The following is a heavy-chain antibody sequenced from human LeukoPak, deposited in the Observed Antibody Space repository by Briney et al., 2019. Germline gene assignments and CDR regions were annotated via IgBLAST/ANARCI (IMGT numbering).Heavy chain of an antibody. CDR1: GGSISSYY. D-gene: IGHD3-22*01. CDR2: IYYSGST. V-gene: IGHV4-59*01. J-gene: IGHJ4*02. CDR3: AREYYYDSSGYFDY. Sequence: SETLSLTCTVSGGSISSYYWSWIRQPPGKGLEWIGYIYYSGSTNYNPSLKSRVTISVDTSKNQFSLKLSSVTAADTAVYYCAREYYYDSSGYFDYWGQGTLVTVSS.